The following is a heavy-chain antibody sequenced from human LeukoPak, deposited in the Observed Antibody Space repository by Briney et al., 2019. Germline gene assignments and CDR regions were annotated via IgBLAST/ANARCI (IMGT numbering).Heavy chain of an antibody. V-gene: IGHV1-69*13. CDR3: ARDRDDPPDYWYFDL. Sequence: SVKVSCKASGGTFSSYAISWVRQAPGQGLEWMGGIIPIFGTANYAQKFQGRVTITADESTSTAYMELSSLRSEDTAVYYCARDRDDPPDYWYFDLWGRGTLVTVSS. CDR1: GGTFSSYA. J-gene: IGHJ2*01. D-gene: IGHD3-10*01. CDR2: IIPIFGTA.